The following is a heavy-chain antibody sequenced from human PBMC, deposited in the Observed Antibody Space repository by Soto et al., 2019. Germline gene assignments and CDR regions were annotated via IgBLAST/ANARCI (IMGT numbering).Heavy chain of an antibody. V-gene: IGHV3-23*01. D-gene: IGHD3-22*01. Sequence: GGSLRLSCAASGFTFSNYAMSWVRQAPGKGLEWVSSITGSGDYTYYADSVKGRFTISRDNSKNTLYLQMNSLRAEDTAVYYCAKERYYDSTGYLYYFDYWGQGTLVTVS. J-gene: IGHJ4*02. CDR3: AKERYYDSTGYLYYFDY. CDR2: ITGSGDYT. CDR1: GFTFSNYA.